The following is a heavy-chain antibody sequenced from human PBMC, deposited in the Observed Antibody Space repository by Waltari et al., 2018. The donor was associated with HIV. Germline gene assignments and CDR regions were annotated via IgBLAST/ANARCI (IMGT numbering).Heavy chain of an antibody. J-gene: IGHJ5*02. V-gene: IGHV3-30*18. CDR3: AKDYFVVVTAAEPFDP. CDR2: ISYDGSNN. Sequence: QVQLVESGGGVVQPGRSLRLSCAASGFSFSSYGMHWFRQAPGRGWEWVAVISYDGSNNYYADAVKGRFTISRDNSTNTLYLQMNSLRAEDTAVYYCAKDYFVVVTAAEPFDPWGQGTLVTVSS. D-gene: IGHD2-21*02. CDR1: GFSFSSYG.